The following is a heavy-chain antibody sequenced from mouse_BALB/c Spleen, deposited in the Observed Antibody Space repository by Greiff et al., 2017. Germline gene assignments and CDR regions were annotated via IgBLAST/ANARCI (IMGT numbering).Heavy chain of an antibody. CDR1: GYAFSSYW. V-gene: IGHV1-80*01. Sequence: VQLQQSGAELVRPGSSVKISCKASGYAFSSYWMNWVKQRPGQGLEWIGQIYPGDGDTNYNGKFKGKATLTADKSSSTAYMQLSSLTSEDSAVYCCARLAYYYGSSYPYAMDYWGQGTSVTVSS. CDR3: ARLAYYYGSSYPYAMDY. J-gene: IGHJ4*01. D-gene: IGHD1-1*01. CDR2: IYPGDGDT.